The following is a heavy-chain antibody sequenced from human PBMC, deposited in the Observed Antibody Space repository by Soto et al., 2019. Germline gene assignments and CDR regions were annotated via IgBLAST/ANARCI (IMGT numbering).Heavy chain of an antibody. J-gene: IGHJ3*01. CDR1: GFTFSDTL. CDR3: ARDIVSLGPRANEAFDV. V-gene: IGHV1-3*01. CDR2: INPANGNT. D-gene: IGHD1-26*01. Sequence: QVQLVQSGAEMKKPGASVNISCQASGFTFSDTLINWVRQGPGQGLEWMGWINPANGNTRYSESFQGRVTISSLSSASTAYVALSDLTSEDTAVYYCARDIVSLGPRANEAFDVWGQGTMITVSS.